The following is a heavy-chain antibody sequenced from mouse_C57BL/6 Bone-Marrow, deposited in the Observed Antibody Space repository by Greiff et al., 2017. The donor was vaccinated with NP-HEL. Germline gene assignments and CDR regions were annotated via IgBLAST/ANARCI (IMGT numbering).Heavy chain of an antibody. Sequence: QVQLQQSGAELVRPGASVTLSCKASGYTFTDYEMDWVKQTPVHGLEWIGAIDPETGGTAYNQKFKGKAILTADKSSSTAYMELRSLTSEDSAVYYCTRRGGSSYAAMDYWGQGTSVTVSS. D-gene: IGHD1-1*01. CDR1: GYTFTDYE. CDR3: TRRGGSSYAAMDY. CDR2: IDPETGGT. J-gene: IGHJ4*01. V-gene: IGHV1-15*01.